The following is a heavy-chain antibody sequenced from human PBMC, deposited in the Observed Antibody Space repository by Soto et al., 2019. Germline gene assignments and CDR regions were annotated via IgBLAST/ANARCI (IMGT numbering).Heavy chain of an antibody. V-gene: IGHV3-7*05. Sequence: GGSLRLSCAASGFTFSSYWMSWVRQAPGKGLEWVANIKQDGSEKYYVDSVKGRFTISRDNAKNSLYLQMNSLRAEDTAVYYCARDYRLATATVDYWGQGTLVTVSS. CDR2: IKQDGSEK. D-gene: IGHD2-21*02. J-gene: IGHJ4*02. CDR3: ARDYRLATATVDY. CDR1: GFTFSSYW.